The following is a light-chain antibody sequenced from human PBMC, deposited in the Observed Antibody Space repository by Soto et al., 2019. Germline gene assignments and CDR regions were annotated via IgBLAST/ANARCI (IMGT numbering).Light chain of an antibody. Sequence: DIQMTQSPSSLSASVGDRVTITCRASQRISSHLNWYQQKPGKAPKLLIYAASSLQSGVPSRFSGSGSGTDFTLTISSLQPEDFASYYCQQSYNTPRTFGQGTKVEIK. CDR1: QRISSH. CDR2: AAS. V-gene: IGKV1-39*01. J-gene: IGKJ1*01. CDR3: QQSYNTPRT.